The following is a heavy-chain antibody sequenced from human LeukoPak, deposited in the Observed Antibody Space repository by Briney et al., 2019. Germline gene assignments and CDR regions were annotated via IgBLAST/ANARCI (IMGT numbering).Heavy chain of an antibody. J-gene: IGHJ3*02. CDR2: INHSGST. CDR3: ARGPQDGGFDI. D-gene: IGHD3-16*01. V-gene: IGHV4-34*01. CDR1: GGSFSGYY. Sequence: SETLSLTCAVYGGSFSGYYWSWLRQPPGKGLEWIGEINHSGSTNYNPSLKSRVTMSLDTSKNQFSLKLSSVTAADTAVYYCARGPQDGGFDIWGQGTMVTVSS.